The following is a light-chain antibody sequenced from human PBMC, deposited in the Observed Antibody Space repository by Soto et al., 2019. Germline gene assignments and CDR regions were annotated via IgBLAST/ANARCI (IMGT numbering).Light chain of an antibody. Sequence: QSVLTQPASVSGSPGQSITISFTGTSSDVGGYNYVSWYQQHPGKAPKLMIYEVSNRPSGVSNRFSGSKSGNTASLTISGLQAEDEADYYCSSYTSSSTKVFGTGT. J-gene: IGLJ1*01. V-gene: IGLV2-14*01. CDR2: EVS. CDR3: SSYTSSSTKV. CDR1: SSDVGGYNY.